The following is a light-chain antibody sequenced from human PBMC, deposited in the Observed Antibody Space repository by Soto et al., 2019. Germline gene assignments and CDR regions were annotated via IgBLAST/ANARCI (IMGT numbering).Light chain of an antibody. V-gene: IGKV3-20*01. J-gene: IGKJ4*01. CDR2: GAS. CDR1: QSVSSSY. Sequence: EIVLTQSPGTLSLSPGERATLSCRASQSVSSSYLAWYQQKPGQAPRLLIYGASSRATGIPDRFSGSGSGTEFTLTIRRLEPEDVAVYYCQQYGSSPLTFGGGTKVEIK. CDR3: QQYGSSPLT.